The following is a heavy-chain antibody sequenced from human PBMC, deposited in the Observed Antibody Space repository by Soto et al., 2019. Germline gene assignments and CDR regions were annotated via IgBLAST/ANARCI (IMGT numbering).Heavy chain of an antibody. J-gene: IGHJ4*02. Sequence: ASVKVSCKASGYTFTSYGISWVRQAPGQGLEWMGWINAYNGNTNYAQKLQGRVTMTTDTSTSTAYMELRSLRSDDTAVYYCARGLNPYYDILTGYLHWGQGTLVTVSS. D-gene: IGHD3-9*01. CDR2: INAYNGNT. V-gene: IGHV1-18*04. CDR1: GYTFTSYG. CDR3: ARGLNPYYDILTGYLH.